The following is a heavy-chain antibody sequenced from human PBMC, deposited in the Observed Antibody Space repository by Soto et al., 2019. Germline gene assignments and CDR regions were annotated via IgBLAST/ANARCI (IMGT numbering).Heavy chain of an antibody. V-gene: IGHV4-59*08. CDR1: GGSISSYY. J-gene: IGHJ2*01. CDR3: ARQGSERYFDL. CDR2: IYYSGST. Sequence: QVQLQESGPGLVKPSETLSLTCTVSGGSISSYYWSWIRQPPGKGLEWIGYIYYSGSTNYNPSLKSRVTISVDTSKNQFSLKLSSVPAADTAVYYCARQGSERYFDLWGRGTLVTVSS.